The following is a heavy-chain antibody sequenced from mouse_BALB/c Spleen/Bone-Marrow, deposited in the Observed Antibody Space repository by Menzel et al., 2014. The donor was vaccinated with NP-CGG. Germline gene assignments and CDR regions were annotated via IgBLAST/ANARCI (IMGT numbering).Heavy chain of an antibody. V-gene: IGHV5-4*02. CDR1: GFTFSDYY. D-gene: IGHD2-4*01. Sequence: DVKLVESGGGLVKPGGSLKLSCAASGFTFSDYYMYWVRQTPEKRLEWVATISDGRSYTYYPDSVKGRFTISRDNAKNNLYLQMSSLKSEDTAMYYRAGGRIYYDYDVGDYWGQGTTLTVSS. CDR3: AGGRIYYDYDVGDY. CDR2: ISDGRSYT. J-gene: IGHJ2*01.